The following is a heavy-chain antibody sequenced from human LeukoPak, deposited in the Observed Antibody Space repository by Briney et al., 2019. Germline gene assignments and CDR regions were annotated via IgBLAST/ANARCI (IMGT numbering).Heavy chain of an antibody. Sequence: GGSLRLSCAASGFTFSRYSMNWVRQAPGKGLAGVSSISSSSSYIYYADSVKGRLTISRDNAKNSLYLQMNTLRAEDTAVYYCASPNSGSYYTDAFDIWGQGTMVTVSS. CDR1: GFTFSRYS. J-gene: IGHJ3*02. CDR2: ISSSSSYI. CDR3: ASPNSGSYYTDAFDI. V-gene: IGHV3-21*01. D-gene: IGHD1-26*01.